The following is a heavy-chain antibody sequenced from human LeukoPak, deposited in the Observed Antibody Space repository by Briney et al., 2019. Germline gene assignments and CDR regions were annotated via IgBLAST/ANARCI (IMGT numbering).Heavy chain of an antibody. V-gene: IGHV3-21*01. CDR3: ARGHHCDGSGSHYGMDV. Sequence: PGVSLRLSCAASGFTFSSYSMNWVRQAPGEGLEWVSSISSSSSNIYYADSVKGRFTISRDNAKNSLYLQMHSLRAEDTAVYYCARGHHCDGSGSHYGMDVWGQGATVTVSS. CDR1: GFTFSSYS. CDR2: ISSSSSNI. J-gene: IGHJ6*02. D-gene: IGHD3-10*01.